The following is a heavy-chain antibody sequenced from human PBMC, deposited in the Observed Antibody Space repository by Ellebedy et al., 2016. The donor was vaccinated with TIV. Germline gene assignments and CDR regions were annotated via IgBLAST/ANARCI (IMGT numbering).Heavy chain of an antibody. CDR2: IYWDDDK. V-gene: IGHV2-5*02. CDR1: GFSLSTSGVG. Sequence: SGPTLVXPTQTLTLTCTFSGFSLSTSGVGVGWIRQPPGKALEWLALIYWDDDKRYSPSLKSRLTITKDTSKNQVVLTMTNMDPVDTATYYCALSVIANTDNWFNPWGQGTLVTVSS. CDR3: ALSVIANTDNWFNP. J-gene: IGHJ5*02. D-gene: IGHD2-21*01.